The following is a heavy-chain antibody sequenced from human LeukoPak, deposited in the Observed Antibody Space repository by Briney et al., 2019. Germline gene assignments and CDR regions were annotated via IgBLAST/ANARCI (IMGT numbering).Heavy chain of an antibody. J-gene: IGHJ6*04. CDR1: GFTFSGSA. CDR2: IRSKANRYAT. V-gene: IGHV3-73*01. D-gene: IGHD3-10*01. Sequence: GGSLRLSCAASGFTFSGSAMHWVRQASGKGLEWVGRIRSKANRYATAYAASVKGRFTISRDDSKNTAYLQMNSLKTEDTAVYYCTGALLWFGELSNYYYYYGMDVRGKGTTVTVSS. CDR3: TGALLWFGELSNYYYYYGMDV.